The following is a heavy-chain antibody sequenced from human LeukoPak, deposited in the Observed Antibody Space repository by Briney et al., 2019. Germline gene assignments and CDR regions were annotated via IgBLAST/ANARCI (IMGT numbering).Heavy chain of an antibody. V-gene: IGHV3-7*01. D-gene: IGHD3-10*01. CDR2: IRPDGSEK. CDR1: GFSFSTYW. Sequence: GGPLRLSCETSGFSFSTYWMSWVRQAPGKGLEWVANIRPDGSEKYYVDSVKGRFTISRDIAKQSVFLQMTSLRVEDTAVYYCARLSAMVRGPEDIFYFEYWGRGTLVTVSS. J-gene: IGHJ4*02. CDR3: ARLSAMVRGPEDIFYFEY.